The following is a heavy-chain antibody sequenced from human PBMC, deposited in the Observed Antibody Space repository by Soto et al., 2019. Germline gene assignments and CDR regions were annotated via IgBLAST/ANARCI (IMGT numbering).Heavy chain of an antibody. CDR2: MSPNSGNT. D-gene: IGHD1-26*01. V-gene: IGHV1-8*01. CDR1: GYTFTSYD. Sequence: VASVKVSCKASGYTFTSYDINWLRQATGQGLEWMGWMSPNSGNTGYAQKFQGRATMTRDTSKSTAYMELSSLRSEDTAVYYCARQWELSGYYYGMDVWGQGTPVTVPS. J-gene: IGHJ6*02. CDR3: ARQWELSGYYYGMDV.